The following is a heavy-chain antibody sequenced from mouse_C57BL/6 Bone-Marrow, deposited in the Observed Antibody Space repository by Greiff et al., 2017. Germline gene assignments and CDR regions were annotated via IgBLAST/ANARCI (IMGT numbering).Heavy chain of an antibody. CDR3: ARSRSFYYDYDPFDY. Sequence: VKLVESGAELARPGASVKLSCKASGYTFTSYGISWVKQRTGQGLEWIGEIYPRSGNTYYNEKFKGKATLTADKSSSIAYMELRSLTSEDSAVYFCARSRSFYYDYDPFDYWGQGTTLTVSS. D-gene: IGHD2-4*01. V-gene: IGHV1-81*01. CDR1: GYTFTSYG. CDR2: IYPRSGNT. J-gene: IGHJ2*01.